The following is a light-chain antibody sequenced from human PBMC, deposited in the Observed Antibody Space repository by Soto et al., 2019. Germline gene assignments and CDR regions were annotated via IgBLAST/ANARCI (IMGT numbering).Light chain of an antibody. V-gene: IGLV2-14*01. J-gene: IGLJ1*01. Sequence: QSALTQPASVSGSPGQSITISCPGTSSDVGGYKYVSWYQQHPGKAPKLMIYEVSNRPSGVSHRFSGSKSGNTASLTISGLQAEDEADYYCSSYTTANTYVFGTGTKVTVL. CDR1: SSDVGGYKY. CDR3: SSYTTANTYV. CDR2: EVS.